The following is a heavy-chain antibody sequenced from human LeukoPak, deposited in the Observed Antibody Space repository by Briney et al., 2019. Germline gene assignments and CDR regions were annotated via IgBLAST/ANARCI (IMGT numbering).Heavy chain of an antibody. CDR3: ARDFGYCSSTSCYTARGGWFDP. V-gene: IGHV1-69*05. CDR1: GGTFSSYA. J-gene: IGHJ5*02. Sequence: GASVKVSCKASGGTFSSYAISWVRQAPGQGLEWMGGIIPIFGTANYAQKFQGRVTITTDESTSTAYMELSSLRSEDTAVYYCARDFGYCSSTSCYTARGGWFDPWGQGTLVTVSS. CDR2: IIPIFGTA. D-gene: IGHD2-2*02.